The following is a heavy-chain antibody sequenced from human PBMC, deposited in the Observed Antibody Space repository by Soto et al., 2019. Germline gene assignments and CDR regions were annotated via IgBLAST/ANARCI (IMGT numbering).Heavy chain of an antibody. CDR1: GGSFSGYY. J-gene: IGHJ4*02. Sequence: QVQLQQWGAGLLKPSETLSLTCAVYGGSFSGYYWTWIRQPPGTGLEWIGEINHSGSTNYNPSLKSRDTISVDTSKNQFSLKLTSVTAADTAVYYCARDKITGLFDYWGKGTLVTVSS. D-gene: IGHD2-8*02. CDR2: INHSGST. V-gene: IGHV4-34*01. CDR3: ARDKITGLFDY.